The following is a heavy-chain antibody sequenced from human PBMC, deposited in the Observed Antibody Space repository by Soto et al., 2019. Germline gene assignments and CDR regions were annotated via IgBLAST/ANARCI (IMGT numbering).Heavy chain of an antibody. CDR3: ARHDSSGYYYYFDY. D-gene: IGHD3-22*01. J-gene: IGHJ4*02. CDR1: GYTFTSYG. Sequence: QVQLVQSGAEVKKPGASVKVSCKASGYTFTSYGISWVRQAPGQGLEWMGWISAYNGNTNYAQKLEGXVXLTTDTSTSTAYMELRSLRSDDTAVYYCARHDSSGYYYYFDYWGQGTLVTVSS. V-gene: IGHV1-18*01. CDR2: ISAYNGNT.